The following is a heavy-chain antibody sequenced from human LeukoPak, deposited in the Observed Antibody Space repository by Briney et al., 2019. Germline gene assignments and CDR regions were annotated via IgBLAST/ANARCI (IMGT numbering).Heavy chain of an antibody. J-gene: IGHJ4*02. Sequence: PSETLSLTCTVSGGSISSSSYYWGWIRQPPGKGLEWIGSIYYSGSTYYNPSLKSRVTISVDTSKNQFSLKLSSVTAADTAVYYCVRTRGWWFIDYWGQGTLVTVSS. CDR1: GGSISSSSYY. CDR2: IYYSGST. CDR3: VRTRGWWFIDY. D-gene: IGHD2-15*01. V-gene: IGHV4-39*07.